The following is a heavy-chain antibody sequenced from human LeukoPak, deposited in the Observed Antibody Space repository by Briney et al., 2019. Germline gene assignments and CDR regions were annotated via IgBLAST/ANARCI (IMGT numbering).Heavy chain of an antibody. V-gene: IGHV4-4*07. J-gene: IGHJ6*02. CDR2: IHITGST. D-gene: IGHD2-15*01. Sequence: KPSETLSLTCTASGGAISSYYWSWIRQPAGKGLEWIGRIHITGSTNYNPSLTIRVSMSVDTSKNQFSLKLRSVTAADTAVYFCAGRQFDSHYYYGMDVWGQGTTVTVSS. CDR3: AGRQFDSHYYYGMDV. CDR1: GGAISSYY.